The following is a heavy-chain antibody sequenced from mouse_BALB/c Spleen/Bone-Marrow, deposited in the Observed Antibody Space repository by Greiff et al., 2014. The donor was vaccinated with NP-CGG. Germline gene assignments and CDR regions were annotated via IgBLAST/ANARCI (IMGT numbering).Heavy chain of an antibody. D-gene: IGHD2-10*01. J-gene: IGHJ2*01. CDR1: GYTLISYT. Sequence: VQLQQSAAELARPGASVKMSCKASGYTLISYTMHWVRQRPGKGLEWIGYINPNSGYTEYNQKFKDKTTLTADTSSNTAYLLLSSLTSEDSAVYYCARRVPYHFDYWGQGTTLTVSS. CDR3: ARRVPYHFDY. CDR2: INPNSGYT. V-gene: IGHV1-4*02.